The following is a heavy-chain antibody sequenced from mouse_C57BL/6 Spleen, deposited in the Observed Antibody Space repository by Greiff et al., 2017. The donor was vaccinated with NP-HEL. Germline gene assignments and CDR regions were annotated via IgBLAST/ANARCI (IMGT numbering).Heavy chain of an antibody. CDR2: IWSDGST. Sequence: LQESGPGLVAPSQSLSITCTVSGFSLTSYGVHWVRQPPGKGLEWLVVIWSDGSTTYNSALKSRLSISKDNSKSQVFLKMNSLQTDDTAMYYCARNYYGYFYAMDYWGQGTSATVSS. CDR1: GFSLTSYG. J-gene: IGHJ4*01. V-gene: IGHV2-6*02. D-gene: IGHD2-2*01. CDR3: ARNYYGYFYAMDY.